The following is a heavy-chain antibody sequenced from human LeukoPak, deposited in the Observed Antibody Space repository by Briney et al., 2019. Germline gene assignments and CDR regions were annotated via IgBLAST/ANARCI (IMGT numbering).Heavy chain of an antibody. V-gene: IGHV3-30*18. CDR1: GFTFSSYG. CDR2: ISYDGSNK. J-gene: IGHJ4*02. D-gene: IGHD1-26*01. CDR3: AKDGGIIVGATLDY. Sequence: GGSLRLSCAASGFTFSSYGMHWVRQAPGEGLEWVAVISYDGSNKYYADSVKGRFTISRDNSKNTLYLQMNSLRAEDTAVYYCAKDGGIIVGATLDYWGQGTLVTVSS.